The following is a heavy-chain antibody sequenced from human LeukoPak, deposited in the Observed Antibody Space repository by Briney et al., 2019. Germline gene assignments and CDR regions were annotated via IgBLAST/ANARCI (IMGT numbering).Heavy chain of an antibody. CDR2: IYHGGST. CDR1: GYSISGGYY. D-gene: IGHD3-9*01. CDR3: ARVAERTWLPYDAAFDI. J-gene: IGHJ3*02. Sequence: PSETLSLTCSVSGYSISGGYYWGWIRQPPGKGLEWIGTIYHGGSTYYNPSLESRVTISLDTSKNHFSLNLTSVTAADTAMYYCARVAERTWLPYDAAFDIWGLGTMVTVSS. V-gene: IGHV4-38-2*02.